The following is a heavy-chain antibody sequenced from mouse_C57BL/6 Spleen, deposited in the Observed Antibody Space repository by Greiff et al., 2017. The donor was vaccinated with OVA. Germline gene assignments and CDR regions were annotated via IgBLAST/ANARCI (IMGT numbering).Heavy chain of an antibody. CDR3: ASGDGNYYFDY. CDR1: GYTFTSYW. D-gene: IGHD2-1*01. CDR2: IDPSDSYT. Sequence: QVQLQQPGAELVRPGTSVKLSCKASGYTFTSYWMHWVKQRPGQGLEWIGVIDPSDSYTNYNQKFKGKATLTVDTSSSTAYMQLSSLTSEDSAVYYCASGDGNYYFDYWGQGTTLTVSS. V-gene: IGHV1-59*01. J-gene: IGHJ2*01.